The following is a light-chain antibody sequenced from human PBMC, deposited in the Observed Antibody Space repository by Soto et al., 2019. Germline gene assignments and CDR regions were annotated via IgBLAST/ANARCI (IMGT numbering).Light chain of an antibody. CDR2: EVS. Sequence: QSALTQPASVSGSPGQSITISCTGTNSDVGAYDYVSWYQQHPGKAPKLMIYEVSNRPSGVSNRFSGSKSGNMASLTISGLQAEDEADYYCTSYTSSSTVVFGGGTKLTVL. CDR1: NSDVGAYDY. CDR3: TSYTSSSTVV. V-gene: IGLV2-14*01. J-gene: IGLJ2*01.